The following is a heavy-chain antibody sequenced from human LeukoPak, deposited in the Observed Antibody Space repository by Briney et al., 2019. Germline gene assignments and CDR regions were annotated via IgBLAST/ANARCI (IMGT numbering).Heavy chain of an antibody. Sequence: SETLSLTCAVYGGSFSGYYWSWIRQPPGKGLEWIGEINHSGSTNYNPSLKSRVTISVDTSKNQFSLKLSSVTAADTAVYYCARSMYYYYYGMGVWGQGTTVTVSS. CDR2: INHSGST. CDR3: ARSMYYYYYGMGV. CDR1: GGSFSGYY. V-gene: IGHV4-34*01. J-gene: IGHJ6*02.